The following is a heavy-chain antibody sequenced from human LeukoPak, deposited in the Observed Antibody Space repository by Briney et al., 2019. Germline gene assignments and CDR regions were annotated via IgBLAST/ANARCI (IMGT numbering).Heavy chain of an antibody. CDR3: ARSRPGVTTFLWFDP. J-gene: IGHJ5*02. Sequence: SVKVSCKASGGTFSSYAISWVRQAPGRGLEWMGGIIPIFGTANYAQKFQGRVTITTDESTSTAYMELSSLRSEDTAVYYCARSRPGVTTFLWFDPWGQGTLVTVSS. CDR1: GGTFSSYA. V-gene: IGHV1-69*05. CDR2: IIPIFGTA. D-gene: IGHD4-11*01.